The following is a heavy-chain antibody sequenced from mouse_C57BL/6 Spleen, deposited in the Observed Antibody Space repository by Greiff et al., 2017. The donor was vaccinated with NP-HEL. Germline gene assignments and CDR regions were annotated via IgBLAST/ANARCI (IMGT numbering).Heavy chain of an antibody. V-gene: IGHV1-66*01. CDR1: GYSFTSYY. D-gene: IGHD2-1*01. CDR3: ARHYYGLYAMDY. Sequence: QVQLQQSGPELVKPGASVKISCKASGYSFTSYYIHWVKQRPGQGLEWIGWIYPGSGNTKYNEKFKGKATLTADTSSSTAYMQLSSLTSEDSAVYYCARHYYGLYAMDYWGQGTSVTVSS. J-gene: IGHJ4*01. CDR2: IYPGSGNT.